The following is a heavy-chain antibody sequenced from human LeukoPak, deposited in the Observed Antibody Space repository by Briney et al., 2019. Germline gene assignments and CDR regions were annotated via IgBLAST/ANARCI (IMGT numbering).Heavy chain of an antibody. V-gene: IGHV3-7*01. CDR2: IKQDGSEK. CDR1: GFTFSSYW. D-gene: IGHD2-15*01. CDR3: ATRVAATRWYYYYYGMDV. J-gene: IGHJ6*02. Sequence: GGSLRLSCAASGFTFSSYWMSWVRQAPGKGLEWVANIKQDGSEKYYVDSVKGRFTISRDNAKNSLYLQMNSLRAEDTAVYYCATRVAATRWYYYYYGMDVWGQGTTVTVSS.